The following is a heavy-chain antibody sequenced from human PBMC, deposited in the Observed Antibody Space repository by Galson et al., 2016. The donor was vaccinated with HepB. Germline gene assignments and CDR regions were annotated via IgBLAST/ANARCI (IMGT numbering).Heavy chain of an antibody. CDR2: INPHSGDT. Sequence: SVKVSCKASGYKMIAFYMQWVRQAPGQGLEWMGWINPHSGDTNYAQNFQGRVTLTSDTSISTAYLELTGLRSDDTAVYDCAGAGAVGIRWNKCSQFGLDFWGKGTTVTVSS. J-gene: IGHJ6*04. V-gene: IGHV1-2*02. D-gene: IGHD1-1*01. CDR1: GYKMIAFY. CDR3: AGAGAVGIRWNKCSQFGLDF.